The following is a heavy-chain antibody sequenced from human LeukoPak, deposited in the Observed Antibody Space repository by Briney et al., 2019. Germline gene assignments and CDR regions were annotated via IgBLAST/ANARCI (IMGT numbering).Heavy chain of an antibody. CDR1: GFTFSSYA. J-gene: IGHJ4*02. D-gene: IGHD1-26*01. CDR2: ISYDGSNK. V-gene: IGHV3-30-3*01. CDR3: ARDREWELMYYFDY. Sequence: GGSLRLSCAASGFTFSSYAMYWVRQAPGKGLEWVAVISYDGSNKYYADSVKGRFTISRDNSKNTLYLQMNSLRAEDTAVYYCARDREWELMYYFDYWGQGTLVTVSS.